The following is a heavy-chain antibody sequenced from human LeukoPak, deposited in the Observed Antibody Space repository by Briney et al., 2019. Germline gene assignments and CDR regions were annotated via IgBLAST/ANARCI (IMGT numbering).Heavy chain of an antibody. D-gene: IGHD2-2*02. Sequence: GGSLRLSCAASGFTFRSYWTHWVRQAPGEGLVWVSRINSDVSSTSYADSVKGRFTIPRDNAKNTLYLQMNSLRAEDTAVYYCARELLLRGYCSSTSCYTRRFDYWGQGTLVTVSS. CDR2: INSDVSST. J-gene: IGHJ4*02. CDR3: ARELLLRGYCSSTSCYTRRFDY. V-gene: IGHV3-74*01. CDR1: GFTFRSYW.